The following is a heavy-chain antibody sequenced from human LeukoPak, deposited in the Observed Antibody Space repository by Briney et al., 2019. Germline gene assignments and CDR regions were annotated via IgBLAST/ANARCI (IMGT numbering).Heavy chain of an antibody. CDR2: IYYSGST. CDR3: ARGIWTGTTWFDP. V-gene: IGHV4-59*12. CDR1: GGSISSYY. D-gene: IGHD1-1*01. J-gene: IGHJ5*02. Sequence: PSETLSLTCTVSGGSISSYYWSWIRQPPGKGLEWIGYIYYSGSTNYNPSLKSRVTISVDTSKNQFSLKLSSVTAADTAVYYCARGIWTGTTWFDPWGQGTLVTVSS.